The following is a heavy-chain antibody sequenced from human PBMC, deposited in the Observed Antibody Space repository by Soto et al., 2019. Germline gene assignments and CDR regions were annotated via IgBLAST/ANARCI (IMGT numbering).Heavy chain of an antibody. V-gene: IGHV3-21*01. Sequence: PGGSLRLSCAASGFTFSSYSMNWVRQAPGKGLEWVSSISSSSSYIYYADSVKGRFTISRDNAKNSLYLQMNSLRAEDTAVYYCAVPAVVRKGYHGMDVWGQGTTVTVSS. CDR1: GFTFSSYS. CDR2: ISSSSSYI. CDR3: AVPAVVRKGYHGMDV. D-gene: IGHD2-2*01. J-gene: IGHJ6*02.